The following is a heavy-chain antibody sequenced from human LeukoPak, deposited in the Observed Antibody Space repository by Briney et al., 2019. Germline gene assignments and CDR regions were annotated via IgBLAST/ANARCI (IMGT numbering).Heavy chain of an antibody. CDR1: GFTFSSRDW. CDR2: IKQDGSEN. CDR3: ARDMKQWLTLYYYYRDV. Sequence: GGSLRLSCIASGFTFSSRDWMTWVRQAPGKGLEWVANIKQDGSENYYVDSVNGGFTISRDNAKNSLYLQMNSLRAEDTAVYYGARDMKQWLTLYYYYRDVWGKGTAVTVSS. V-gene: IGHV3-7*01. D-gene: IGHD6-19*01. J-gene: IGHJ6*03.